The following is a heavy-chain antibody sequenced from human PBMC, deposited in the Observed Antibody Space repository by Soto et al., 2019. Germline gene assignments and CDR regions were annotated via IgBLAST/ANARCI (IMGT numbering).Heavy chain of an antibody. CDR3: AKESGTVLLWFGDYGMDV. D-gene: IGHD3-10*01. J-gene: IGHJ6*02. CDR1: GFTFSSYG. Sequence: QVQLVESGGGVVQPGRSLRLSCADSGFTFSSYGMHWVRQAPGKGLEWVAVISYDGSNKYYADSVKGRFTISRDNSKNTLYLQMNSLRAEDTAVYYCAKESGTVLLWFGDYGMDVWGQGTTVTVSS. V-gene: IGHV3-30*18. CDR2: ISYDGSNK.